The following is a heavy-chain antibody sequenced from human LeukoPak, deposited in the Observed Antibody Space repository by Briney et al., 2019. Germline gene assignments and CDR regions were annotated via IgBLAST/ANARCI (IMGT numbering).Heavy chain of an antibody. Sequence: GGSLRLSCAASGFTFSSYAMSWVRQAPGKGLEWVSAISGSGGSTYYADSVKGRFTISRDNSKNTLYLQMNSLRAEDTAVYYCAKAVSTMYYDILTGPSGGGFDYWGQGTLVAVSS. CDR3: AKAVSTMYYDILTGPSGGGFDY. CDR1: GFTFSSYA. CDR2: ISGSGGST. J-gene: IGHJ4*02. D-gene: IGHD3-9*01. V-gene: IGHV3-23*01.